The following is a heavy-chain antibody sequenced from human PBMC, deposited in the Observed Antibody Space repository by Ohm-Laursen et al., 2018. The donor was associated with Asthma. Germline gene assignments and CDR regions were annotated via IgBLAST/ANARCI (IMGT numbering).Heavy chain of an antibody. CDR1: GFTFSNHW. J-gene: IGHJ1*01. D-gene: IGHD1-26*01. Sequence: GSLRLSCVASGFTFSNHWMTWVRQAPGRGLEWVANINQDGSIWGYVDSVKGRFAISRDNAHDSLYLQMNSLRAEDTALYYCARIGPEWELPGREYSLHHWGEGTLVTVSS. CDR3: ARIGPEWELPGREYSLHH. V-gene: IGHV3-7*02. CDR2: INQDGSIW.